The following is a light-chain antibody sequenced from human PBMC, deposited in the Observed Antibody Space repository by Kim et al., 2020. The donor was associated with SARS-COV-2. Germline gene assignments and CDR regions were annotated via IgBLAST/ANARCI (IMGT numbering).Light chain of an antibody. CDR1: QIINTF. Sequence: SASGGDRVTSTCRASQIINTFLAWYKQKPGKAPDLLIYQASSLQIGVLSRFSGSVSGTEFTLPINSLQPDDFATYSCQHYIRFPYTFGQGTKLEI. CDR2: QAS. J-gene: IGKJ2*01. CDR3: QHYIRFPYT. V-gene: IGKV1-5*03.